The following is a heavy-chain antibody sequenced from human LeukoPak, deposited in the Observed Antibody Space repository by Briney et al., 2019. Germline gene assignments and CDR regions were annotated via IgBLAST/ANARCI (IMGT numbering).Heavy chain of an antibody. D-gene: IGHD6-13*01. CDR2: ISGSGGST. V-gene: IGHV3-23*01. J-gene: IGHJ4*02. Sequence: GDSLRLSCATSGFTFSNLGMSWVRQAPGKGLEWASSISGSGGSTYHADSVKGRFTISRDSSKNTLYLQMNSLRAEDTAIYYCARVIRAAPGKGYFDYWGQGTLVTVSS. CDR1: GFTFSNLG. CDR3: ARVIRAAPGKGYFDY.